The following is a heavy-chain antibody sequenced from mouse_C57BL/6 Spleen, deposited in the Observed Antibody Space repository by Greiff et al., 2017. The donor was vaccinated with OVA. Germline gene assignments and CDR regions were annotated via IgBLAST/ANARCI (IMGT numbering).Heavy chain of an antibody. D-gene: IGHD1-1*01. CDR2: IYPGSGST. V-gene: IGHV1-55*01. CDR1: GYTFTSYW. CDR3: ATTVVARGTMYY. J-gene: IGHJ4*01. Sequence: QVQLQQPGAELVKPGASVKMSCKASGYTFTSYWITWVKQRPGQGLEWIGDIYPGSGSTNYNEKFKSKATLTVDTSSSTAYMQLSSLTSEDSAVYYCATTVVARGTMYYWGQGTSVTVSS.